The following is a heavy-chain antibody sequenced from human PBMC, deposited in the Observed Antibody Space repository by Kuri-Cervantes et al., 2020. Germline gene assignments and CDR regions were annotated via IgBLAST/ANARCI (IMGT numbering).Heavy chain of an antibody. CDR3: ARESGETDAFDI. D-gene: IGHD7-27*01. J-gene: IGHJ3*02. CDR2: IFHSGNT. CDR1: GGTIRTSNW. V-gene: IGHV4/OR15-8*02. Sequence: SETLSLTCAVSGGTIRTSNWWSWVRQSPTKGLEWIGEIFHSGNTNYNPSLRSRVTVSIDDSKNQFSLNLSFVTAADTAVYYCARESGETDAFDIWGQGTMVTVSS.